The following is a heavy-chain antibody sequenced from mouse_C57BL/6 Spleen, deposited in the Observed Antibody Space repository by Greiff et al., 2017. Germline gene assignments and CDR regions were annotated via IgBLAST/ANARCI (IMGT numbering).Heavy chain of an antibody. CDR2: ISYDGSN. D-gene: IGHD2-4*01. J-gene: IGHJ3*01. CDR3: ARRDYDAAWFAY. V-gene: IGHV3-6*01. Sequence: EVKLMESGPGLVKPSQSLSLTCSVTGYSITSGYYWNWNRQFPGNKLEWMGYISYDGSNNYNPSLKNRISITRDTSKNQFFLKLNSVTTEDTATYYCARRDYDAAWFAYWGQGTLVTVSA. CDR1: GYSITSGYY.